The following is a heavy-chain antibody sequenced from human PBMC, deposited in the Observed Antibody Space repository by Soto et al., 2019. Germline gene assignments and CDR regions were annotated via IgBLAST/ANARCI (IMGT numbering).Heavy chain of an antibody. CDR3: ARGRDYLGGDFDY. J-gene: IGHJ4*02. CDR1: GFTFSTYG. V-gene: IGHV3-30*03. Sequence: QVQLLESGGGVVQPGRSLRLSCAAAGFTFSTYGMNWVRQAPGKGPEGVAIISSDGSNKYYADSVKGRFTISRDNSKNTLYLKMNSLRAEDTAVYYCARGRDYLGGDFDYWGQGTLVTVSS. D-gene: IGHD3-16*01. CDR2: ISSDGSNK.